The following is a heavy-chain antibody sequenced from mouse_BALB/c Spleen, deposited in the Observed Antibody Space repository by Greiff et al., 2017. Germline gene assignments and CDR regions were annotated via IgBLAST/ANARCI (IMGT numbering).Heavy chain of an antibody. D-gene: IGHD2-2*01. Sequence: EVMLVESGGGLVQPGGSRKLSCAASGFTFSSFGMHWVRQAPEKGLEWVAYISSGSSTIYYADTVKGRFTISRDNPKNTLFLQMPSLRSEDTAMYYCARLGLREWYYFDYWGQGTTLTVSS. CDR1: GFTFSSFG. J-gene: IGHJ2*01. CDR2: ISSGSSTI. CDR3: ARLGLREWYYFDY. V-gene: IGHV5-17*02.